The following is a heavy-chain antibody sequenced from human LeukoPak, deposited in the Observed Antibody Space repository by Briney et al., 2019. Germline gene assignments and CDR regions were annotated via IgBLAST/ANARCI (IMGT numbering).Heavy chain of an antibody. CDR2: VSYDESKK. V-gene: IGHV3-33*05. CDR3: ARDPSGESGSYYVFDY. Sequence: GGSLRLSCAASGFTFSNAGIHWVRQAPGRGLEWVAVVSYDESKKHYADSVKGRFTISRDNSKNTLYLQMNSLRAEDTAVYYCARDPSGESGSYYVFDYWGQGTLVTVSS. CDR1: GFTFSNAG. D-gene: IGHD1-26*01. J-gene: IGHJ4*02.